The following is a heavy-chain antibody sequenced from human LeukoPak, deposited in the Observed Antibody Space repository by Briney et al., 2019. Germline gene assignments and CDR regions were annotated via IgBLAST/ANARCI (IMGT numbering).Heavy chain of an antibody. J-gene: IGHJ5*02. CDR2: INPNSGGT. CDR3: ARDGLPAIGYCSSTSCYANNWFDP. CDR1: GYTFTGYY. V-gene: IGHV1-2*02. Sequence: ASVTVSCKASGYTFTGYYMHWVRQAPGQGLEWKGWINPNSGGTNYAQKFQGRVTMTRDTSISTAYMELSRLRSDDTAVYYCARDGLPAIGYCSSTSCYANNWFDPWGQGTLVTVSS. D-gene: IGHD2-2*01.